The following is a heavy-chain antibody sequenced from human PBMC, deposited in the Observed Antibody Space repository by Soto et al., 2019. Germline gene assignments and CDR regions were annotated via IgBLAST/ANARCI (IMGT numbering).Heavy chain of an antibody. D-gene: IGHD1-7*01. CDR2: ITDSGGTT. V-gene: IGHV3-23*01. CDR1: GFTFSSYA. CDR3: APGADRTKVRLG. J-gene: IGHJ4*02. Sequence: EVQLLESGGALVQPGGFLRLSCAASGFTFSSYAMSWVRQAPGKGLGWVSTITDSGGTTYYADSVKGRFTISRDNSKNTQYLQMNSLRAEDTAVYYCAPGADRTKVRLGWGQGTLVTVSP.